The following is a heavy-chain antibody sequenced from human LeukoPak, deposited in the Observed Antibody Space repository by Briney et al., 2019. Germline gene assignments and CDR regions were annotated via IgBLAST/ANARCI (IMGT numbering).Heavy chain of an antibody. V-gene: IGHV3-48*03. J-gene: IGHJ4*02. CDR3: AKGTMVRGVIFDIDY. D-gene: IGHD3-10*01. Sequence: PGGSLRLSCAASGFTFSNYEMNWVRQAPGKGLEWVSYIRSSGSTTYYADSVKGRFTISRDNSKNTLYLQMNRLRAEDTAVYYCAKGTMVRGVIFDIDYWGQGTLLTVSS. CDR1: GFTFSNYE. CDR2: IRSSGSTT.